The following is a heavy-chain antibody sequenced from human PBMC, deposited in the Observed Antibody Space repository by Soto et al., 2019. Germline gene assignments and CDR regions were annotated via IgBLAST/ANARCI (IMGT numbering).Heavy chain of an antibody. V-gene: IGHV3-21*01. D-gene: IGHD3-10*01. CDR2: ISSSSSYI. J-gene: IGHJ5*02. CDR1: GFTFSSYS. CDR3: ARDTYFYGSGSYGP. Sequence: EVQLVESGGGLVKPGGSLRLSCAASGFTFSSYSMNWVRQAPGKGVEWVSSISSSSSYIYYADSVKGRFTISRDNAKNSLYLQMNSLRAEDTAVYYCARDTYFYGSGSYGPWGQGTLVTVSS.